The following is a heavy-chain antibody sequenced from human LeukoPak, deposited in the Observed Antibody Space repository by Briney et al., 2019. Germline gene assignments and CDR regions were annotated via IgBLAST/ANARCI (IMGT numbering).Heavy chain of an antibody. CDR3: ARSRSRGFGWFDP. J-gene: IGHJ5*02. CDR2: ITSSSSYV. D-gene: IGHD3-10*01. Sequence: GGSLRLSCAASGFTFTGYGMNWVRQAPGKRLEWVSSITSSSSYVFYADSVKGRFTISRDNAKNSLYLQMNSLKAEDTAVYYCARSRSRGFGWFDPWGQGTLVTASS. CDR1: GFTFTGYG. V-gene: IGHV3-21*01.